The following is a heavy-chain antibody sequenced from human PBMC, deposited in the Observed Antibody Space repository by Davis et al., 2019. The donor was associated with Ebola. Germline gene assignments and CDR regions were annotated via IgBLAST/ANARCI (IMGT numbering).Heavy chain of an antibody. CDR1: GGTFSSYY. J-gene: IGHJ6*02. CDR3: ASLYTAAGTFYYYYYGMDV. CDR2: IIPILGIA. Sequence: AASVKVSCKASGGTFSSYYMHWVRQAPGQGLEWMGRIIPILGIANYAQKFQGRVTITADKSTSTAYMELSSLRSEDTAVYYCASLYTAAGTFYYYYYGMDVWGQGTTVTVSS. V-gene: IGHV1-69*02. D-gene: IGHD6-13*01.